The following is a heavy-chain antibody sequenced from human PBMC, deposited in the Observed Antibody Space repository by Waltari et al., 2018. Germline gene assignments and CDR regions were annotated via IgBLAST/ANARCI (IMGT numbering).Heavy chain of an antibody. D-gene: IGHD3-16*01. CDR1: GFTFSSFV. CDR3: AKGRSRGEIDY. V-gene: IGHV3-23*04. Sequence: DVQLVESGGNLVQPGGSLRLSCAASGFTFSSFVMNWVHQAPGKGLEWVSAVSGSGASTFYAASVKDRFTVSRDNSKNTFYLEMNSLRAEDTAVYFCAKGRSRGEIDYWGQGTLVAVSS. CDR2: VSGSGAST. J-gene: IGHJ4*02.